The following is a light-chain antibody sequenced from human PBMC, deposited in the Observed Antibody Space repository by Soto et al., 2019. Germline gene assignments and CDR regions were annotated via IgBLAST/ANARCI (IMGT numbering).Light chain of an antibody. CDR3: QQYNIYCT. Sequence: DIQMTQSPSALSASVGDRVTITCRASQSISNWLAWYQQKPGKAPKLLIYKASSLESGVPSRFSGSGSGTEFTLTISSLQPDDFATYYCQQYNIYCTFGQGTKMEI. J-gene: IGKJ1*01. CDR2: KAS. CDR1: QSISNW. V-gene: IGKV1-5*03.